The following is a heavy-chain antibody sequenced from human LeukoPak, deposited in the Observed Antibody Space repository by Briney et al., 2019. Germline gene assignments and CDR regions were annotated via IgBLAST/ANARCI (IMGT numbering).Heavy chain of an antibody. V-gene: IGHV3-30*18. J-gene: IGHJ4*02. CDR3: AKVSESNYDFLTGYYTPYYFDY. CDR2: ISYDGTKT. D-gene: IGHD3-9*01. CDR1: GFIFSDYN. Sequence: GGSLRLSCVVSGFIFSDYNMHWVRQAPGQGLEWLTIISYDGTKTYYADSVKGRFTISRDNSMNMLYLQMNSLRAEDTAVYYCAKVSESNYDFLTGYYTPYYFDYWGQGTLVTVSS.